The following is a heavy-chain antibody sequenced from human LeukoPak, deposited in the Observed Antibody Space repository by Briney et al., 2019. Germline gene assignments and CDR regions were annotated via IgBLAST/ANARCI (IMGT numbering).Heavy chain of an antibody. J-gene: IGHJ4*02. V-gene: IGHV4-39*07. CDR2: IYYSGST. D-gene: IGHD3-16*01. CDR1: GGSISSSSYY. CDR3: ARVTSGSYGRLGY. Sequence: SETLSLTCTVSGGSISSSSYYWGWIRQPPGKGLEWIGSIYYSGSTYYNPSLKSRVTISVDTSKNQFSLKLSSVTAADTVVYYCARVTSGSYGRLGYWGQGTLVTVSS.